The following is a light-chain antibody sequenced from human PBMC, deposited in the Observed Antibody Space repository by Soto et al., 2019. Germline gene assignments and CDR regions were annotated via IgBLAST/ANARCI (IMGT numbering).Light chain of an antibody. J-gene: IGKJ1*01. CDR3: QQHSHWPPWT. V-gene: IGKV3-11*01. CDR2: GAS. Sequence: EVVLTQSPATLSLSPGERATLSCRASETVRTFVDWYQQKPGQAPRLLIHGASNRATGIPDRFSGSGSGTDFTLTNSNLEPEDFAVYYCQQHSHWPPWTFGQGTRVEIQ. CDR1: ETVRTF.